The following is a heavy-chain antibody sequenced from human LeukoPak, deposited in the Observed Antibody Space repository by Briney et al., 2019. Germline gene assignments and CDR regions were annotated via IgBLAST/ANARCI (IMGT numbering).Heavy chain of an antibody. CDR1: GGSISGYY. V-gene: IGHV4-34*01. CDR3: ARVKGVVTAILDY. J-gene: IGHJ4*02. CDR2: INHSGST. Sequence: PSETLSLTCAVYGGSISGYYWSWIRQSPGKGLEWIGEINHSGSTNYNPSLKSRVTISVDTSKNQFSLKLSSVTAADTAVYYCARVKGVVTAILDYWGQGTLVTVSS. D-gene: IGHD2-21*02.